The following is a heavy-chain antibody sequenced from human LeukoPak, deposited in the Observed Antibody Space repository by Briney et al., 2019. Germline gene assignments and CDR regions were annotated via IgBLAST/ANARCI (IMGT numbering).Heavy chain of an antibody. V-gene: IGHV5-51*01. Sequence: GDSLKISCKASGYKFTSYWIAWVRQKPGHGLEWMGSLYPIDFDKTYSPSFQGQVTMSADRSINTAYLQWSSLKASDTAMYYCVRQKIVPGTSQLRTLDAWGLGTLVSVSS. CDR2: LYPIDFDK. D-gene: IGHD2/OR15-2a*01. CDR1: GYKFTSYW. CDR3: VRQKIVPGTSQLRTLDA. J-gene: IGHJ5*02.